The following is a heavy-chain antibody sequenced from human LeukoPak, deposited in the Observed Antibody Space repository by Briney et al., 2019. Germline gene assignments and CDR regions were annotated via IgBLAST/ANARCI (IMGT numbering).Heavy chain of an antibody. CDR2: IYWDDDK. J-gene: IGHJ4*02. CDR3: AHWDISIAALRE. CDR1: GFSLSTSGVG. V-gene: IGHV2-5*02. D-gene: IGHD6-6*01. Sequence: SGPTLVKPTQTLTLTCTFSGFSLSTSGVGVGWIRQPPGKALEWLALIYWDDDKRYSPSLKSRLIITKDTSKNQVVLTMTNMDPMDTATYYCAHWDISIAALREWGQGTLVTVSS.